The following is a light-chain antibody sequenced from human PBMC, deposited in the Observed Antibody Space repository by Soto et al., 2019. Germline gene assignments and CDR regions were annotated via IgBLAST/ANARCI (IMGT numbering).Light chain of an antibody. CDR2: AAS. Sequence: DIQMTQSPSSLSASVGDSVTITCRTGQTGIKYLNWYQQKPGKAPKLLIFAASNLHSAVSSRFSGSGSGTHFTLTISNLEPEDFATYYCQQSDTAPVTFGGGTKVEMK. V-gene: IGKV1-39*01. J-gene: IGKJ4*01. CDR3: QQSDTAPVT. CDR1: QTGIKY.